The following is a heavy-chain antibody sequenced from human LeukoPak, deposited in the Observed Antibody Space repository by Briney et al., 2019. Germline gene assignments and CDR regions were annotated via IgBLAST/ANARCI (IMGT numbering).Heavy chain of an antibody. Sequence: SETLSLTCAVYGGSFSGYYWSWIRQPPGKGLEWIGEINHSGSTNYNPSLKSRVTISVDTSKNQFSLKLSSVTAADTAVYYCAREEYCSSTSCYTGAVDIWGQGTMVTVSS. V-gene: IGHV4-34*01. D-gene: IGHD2-2*02. CDR1: GGSFSGYY. CDR3: AREEYCSSTSCYTGAVDI. J-gene: IGHJ3*02. CDR2: INHSGST.